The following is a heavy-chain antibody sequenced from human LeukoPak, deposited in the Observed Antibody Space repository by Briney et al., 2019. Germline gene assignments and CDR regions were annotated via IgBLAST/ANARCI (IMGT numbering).Heavy chain of an antibody. CDR2: IYPGDSNT. J-gene: IGHJ4*02. D-gene: IGHD2-2*01. CDR3: ARQYCTSTTCYHREFDF. CDR1: GYSFTNYW. Sequence: GESLKISCKGSGYSFTNYWIAWVRQMPGKGLECMGIIYPGDSNTKYSPSFQGLVTISADKSISTAYLQWSSLKASDTSIYYCARQYCTSTTCYHREFDFWGRGTLVTVYS. V-gene: IGHV5-51*01.